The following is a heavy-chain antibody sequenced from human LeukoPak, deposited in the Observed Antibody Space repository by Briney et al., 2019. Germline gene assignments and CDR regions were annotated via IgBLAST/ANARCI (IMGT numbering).Heavy chain of an antibody. V-gene: IGHV3-23*01. Sequence: GGSLRLSCAASGFNFGIYAMSWVRQVPGEGLEWVSTFGRSGNTYYADSVKGRFTISRDNSRKMLYLQMSSLRAEDTALYYCAKSFLTAALGFDYWGQGTLVTVSS. CDR3: AKSFLTAALGFDY. D-gene: IGHD2/OR15-2a*01. CDR1: GFNFGIYA. CDR2: FGRSGNT. J-gene: IGHJ4*02.